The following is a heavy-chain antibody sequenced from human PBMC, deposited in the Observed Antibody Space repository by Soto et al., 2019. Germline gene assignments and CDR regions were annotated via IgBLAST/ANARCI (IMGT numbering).Heavy chain of an antibody. J-gene: IGHJ4*02. D-gene: IGHD4-17*01. V-gene: IGHV3-48*02. Sequence: GSLRLSCVASGFTFGTYSMAWVRQAPGKGPEWVSYIKSSSNDIYYADSVTGRFTISRDNAKNSLHLQMNSLRDDDTAVYYCARVYYRDTPAFFRYCGPAPLRTVFS. CDR1: GFTFGTYS. CDR2: IKSSSNDI. CDR3: ARVYYRDTPAFFRY.